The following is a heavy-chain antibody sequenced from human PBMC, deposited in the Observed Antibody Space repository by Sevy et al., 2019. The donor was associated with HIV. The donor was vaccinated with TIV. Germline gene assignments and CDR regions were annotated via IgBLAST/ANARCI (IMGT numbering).Heavy chain of an antibody. CDR2: ISGPGALT. Sequence: GGSLRLSCAVSGFTFRSYAMSWVRQAPGKGLEWVSSISGPGALTYYAESVKGRFTISRDNSKNTVFLQMNSLRAEDTALYYCAKGDEPAADYADYVPNAFDIWGQGTMVTVSS. CDR1: GFTFRSYA. CDR3: AKGDEPAADYADYVPNAFDI. V-gene: IGHV3-23*01. J-gene: IGHJ3*02. D-gene: IGHD4-17*01.